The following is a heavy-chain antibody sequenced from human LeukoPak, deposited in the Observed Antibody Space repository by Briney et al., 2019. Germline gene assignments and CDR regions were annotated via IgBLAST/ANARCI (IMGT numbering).Heavy chain of an antibody. CDR3: ARRDCSHTDCFYWYFDF. Sequence: PSETLSLTCSVSGGSISSASYYWSFIRQPPGKGLEWIGSIYYSGSTYYNPSLRSRVTISVDTSKNQFSLNLRSVTAADTAVYYCARRDCSHTDCFYWYFDFWGRGALLTVSS. J-gene: IGHJ2*01. CDR1: GGSISSASYY. CDR2: IYYSGST. V-gene: IGHV4-39*07. D-gene: IGHD2-2*01.